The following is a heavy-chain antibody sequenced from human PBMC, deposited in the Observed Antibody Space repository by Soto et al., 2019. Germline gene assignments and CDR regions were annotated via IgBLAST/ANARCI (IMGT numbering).Heavy chain of an antibody. CDR1: GGSFSGYY. J-gene: IGHJ5*02. Sequence: WETLSLTCAVYGGSFSGYYWSWIRQPPGKGLEWIGEINHSGSTNYNPSLKSRVTISVDTSKNQFSLKLSSVTAADTAVYYCARGGDSSSFWGHGRNNWFDPWGQGTLVTVSS. CDR3: ARGGDSSSFWGHGRNNWFDP. V-gene: IGHV4-34*01. CDR2: INHSGST. D-gene: IGHD6-6*01.